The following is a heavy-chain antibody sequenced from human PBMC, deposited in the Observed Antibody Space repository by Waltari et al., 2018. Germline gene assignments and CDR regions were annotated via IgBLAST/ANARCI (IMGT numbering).Heavy chain of an antibody. J-gene: IGHJ3*01. V-gene: IGHV4-39*01. D-gene: IGHD1-26*01. Sequence: GETRQPPGQGLEGIATISYIGDTNSSPSLKRRVTISRDTSKNQLSLKLGSVTAADTAVYYCATYIGASVGAAAFDVWGQGTMVTVSS. CDR2: ISYIGDT. CDR3: ATYIGASVGAAAFDV.